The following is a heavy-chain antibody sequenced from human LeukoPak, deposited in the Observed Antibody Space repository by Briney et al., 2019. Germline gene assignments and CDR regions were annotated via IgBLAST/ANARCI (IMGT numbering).Heavy chain of an antibody. Sequence: ASVKVSCKASGGTFSSYAISWVRQAPGQGLEWMGRIIPIFSTANYAQKFQGRVTITTDESTSTAYMELSSLRSEDTAVYYCASTTYYYGSGSYRFDYWGQGTLVTVSS. CDR2: IIPIFSTA. CDR3: ASTTYYYGSGSYRFDY. J-gene: IGHJ4*02. V-gene: IGHV1-69*05. D-gene: IGHD3-10*01. CDR1: GGTFSSYA.